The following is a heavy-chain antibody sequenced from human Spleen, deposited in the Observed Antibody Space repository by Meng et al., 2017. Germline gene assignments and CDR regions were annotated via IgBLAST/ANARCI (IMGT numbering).Heavy chain of an antibody. J-gene: IGHJ5*02. D-gene: IGHD1-20*01. CDR2: INHSGST. V-gene: IGHV4-34*01. Sequence: SETLSLTCAVYGGSFSGYYWSWIRQPPGKGLEWIGEINHSGSTNYNPSLKSRVTISVGTSKNQFSLKLSSVTAADTAVYYCARDLVTGIGYFDPWGQGNRV. CDR1: GGSFSGYY. CDR3: ARDLVTGIGYFDP.